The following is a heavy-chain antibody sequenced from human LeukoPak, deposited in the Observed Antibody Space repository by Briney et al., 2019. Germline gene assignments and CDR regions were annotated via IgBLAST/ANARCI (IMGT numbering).Heavy chain of an antibody. CDR2: ISGSGGST. V-gene: IGHV3-23*01. CDR3: ASGVSSSSPDTWFDP. Sequence: PGRSLRLSCAASGFTFSSYAMSWVRQAPGKGLEWVSAISGSGGSTYYAGSVKGRFTISRDNSKNTLYLQMSSLRAEDTAVYYCASGVSSSSPDTWFDPWGQGTLVTVSS. CDR1: GFTFSSYA. J-gene: IGHJ5*02. D-gene: IGHD6-6*01.